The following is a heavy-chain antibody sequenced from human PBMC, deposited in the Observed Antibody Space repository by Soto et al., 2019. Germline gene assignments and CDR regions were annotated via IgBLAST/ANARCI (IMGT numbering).Heavy chain of an antibody. Sequence: SGPTLVNPTQTLTLTCTFSGFSLSTSGMCVSWIRQPPGKALEWLELIDWDDDKYYSTSMKTRLTISKDTTKNQVVLTMINMDPVDTATYYCARILYYYDSNGGYFDYWGQGTLVTVSS. V-gene: IGHV2-70*01. CDR1: GFSLSTSGMC. CDR2: IDWDDDK. J-gene: IGHJ4*02. D-gene: IGHD3-22*01. CDR3: ARILYYYDSNGGYFDY.